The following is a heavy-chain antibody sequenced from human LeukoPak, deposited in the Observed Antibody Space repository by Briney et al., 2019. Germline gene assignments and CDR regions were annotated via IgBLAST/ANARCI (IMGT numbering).Heavy chain of an antibody. CDR1: GFTFSSYS. CDR3: AREPDDYADAFDI. CDR2: ISSSSSYI. D-gene: IGHD4-17*01. J-gene: IGHJ3*02. V-gene: IGHV3-21*01. Sequence: GGSLRLSCAASGFTFSSYSMNWVRQAPGKGLEWVSSISSSSSYIYYADSVKGRFTISRDNAKNSLYLQMNSLRAEDTAVYYCAREPDDYADAFDIWGQGTMVTVSS.